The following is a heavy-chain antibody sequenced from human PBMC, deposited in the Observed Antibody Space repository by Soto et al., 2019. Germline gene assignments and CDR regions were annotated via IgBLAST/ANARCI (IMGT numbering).Heavy chain of an antibody. CDR1: GFIFSTYG. V-gene: IGHV3-30*18. CDR2: ISYDGSNE. CDR3: TKEYIVGTTWGYFES. D-gene: IGHD1-26*01. Sequence: VQLVESGGGVVQPGGSLRRSCAASGFIFSTYGMHWVRQFQGKGLEWVAHISYDGSNEHYAESVKGRFTVSRDNAKNTLSLQMTSLRSEDTAIYYCTKEYIVGTTWGYFESWGQGTLVTVSS. J-gene: IGHJ4*02.